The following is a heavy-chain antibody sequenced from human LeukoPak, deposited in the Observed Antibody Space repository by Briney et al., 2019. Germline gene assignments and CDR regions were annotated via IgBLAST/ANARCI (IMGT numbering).Heavy chain of an antibody. J-gene: IGHJ3*02. V-gene: IGHV3-21*01. D-gene: IGHD3-3*01. CDR2: ISSSSSYI. CDR1: GFTFSSYS. Sequence: GGSLRLSCAASGFTFSSYSMNWVRQAPGKWLEWVSSISSSSSYIYYADSVKGRFTISRDNAKNSLYLQMNSLRAEDTAVYYCARENEWLLNAFDIWGQGTMVTVSS. CDR3: ARENEWLLNAFDI.